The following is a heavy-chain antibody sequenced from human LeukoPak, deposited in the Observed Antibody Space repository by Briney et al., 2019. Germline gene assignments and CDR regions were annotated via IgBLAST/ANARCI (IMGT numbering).Heavy chain of an antibody. V-gene: IGHV3-23*01. Sequence: GGSLRLSCAVSGFTFSSYAMCWVRQVPGKGLEWISAISGSGGGTYYADSVKGRFTISRDNSKNTLYLQMNSLRAEDTALYYCAKPVYYGSGSRDYWGQGTLVTVPS. CDR2: ISGSGGGT. J-gene: IGHJ4*02. CDR3: AKPVYYGSGSRDY. D-gene: IGHD3-10*01. CDR1: GFTFSSYA.